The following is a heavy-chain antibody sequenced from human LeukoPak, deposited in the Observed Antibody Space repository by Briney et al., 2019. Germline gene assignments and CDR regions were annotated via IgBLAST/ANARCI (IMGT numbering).Heavy chain of an antibody. J-gene: IGHJ4*02. CDR3: ARGGKKTAMVTS. Sequence: PSETLSLTCTVSGGSISSGGYFWNWIRQFPGMGLEWIGYIYSSGSTYSPSLKSRVIISLDTSKNQFSLKLNSVTAADTAVYYCARGGKKTAMVTSWGQGTLVTVPS. V-gene: IGHV4-31*03. CDR2: IYSSGST. D-gene: IGHD5-18*01. CDR1: GGSISSGGYF.